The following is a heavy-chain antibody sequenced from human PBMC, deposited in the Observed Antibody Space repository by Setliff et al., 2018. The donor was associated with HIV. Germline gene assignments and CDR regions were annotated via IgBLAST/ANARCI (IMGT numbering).Heavy chain of an antibody. J-gene: IGHJ5*02. Sequence: ASVKVSCKASGYTFSSYGISWVRQAPGQGLEWMGWISASNGYTDDAQKFRDRVTLTTDTSTSTAYMELRSLTSDDTAVYYCARGYCGGGTCYSSNWLDPWGQGSLVTVSS. D-gene: IGHD2-15*01. V-gene: IGHV1-18*01. CDR2: ISASNGYT. CDR3: ARGYCGGGTCYSSNWLDP. CDR1: GYTFSSYG.